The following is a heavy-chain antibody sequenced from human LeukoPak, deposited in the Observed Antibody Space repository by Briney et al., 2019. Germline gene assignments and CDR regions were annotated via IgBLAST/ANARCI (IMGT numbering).Heavy chain of an antibody. CDR2: INPNSGGT. CDR3: ARESYSSGWYEYYFDY. CDR1: GYTFTSYY. Sequence: ASVKVSCKASGYTFTSYYMHWVRQAPGQGLEWMGRINPNSGGTNYAQKFQGRVTMTRDTSISTAYMELRSLRSDDTAVYYCARESYSSGWYEYYFDYWGQGTLVTVSS. D-gene: IGHD6-19*01. V-gene: IGHV1-2*02. J-gene: IGHJ4*02.